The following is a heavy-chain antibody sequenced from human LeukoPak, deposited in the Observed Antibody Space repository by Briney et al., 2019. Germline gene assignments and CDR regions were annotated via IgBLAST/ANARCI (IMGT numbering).Heavy chain of an antibody. D-gene: IGHD5-24*01. CDR3: ARDYKYAFDN. V-gene: IGHV3-48*01. Sequence: PGGSLRLSCAASGFTFSDYSMNWVRQAPGKGLEWISYIGIDSGNTNYADFVKGRFTISGDKAKNSLYLNSLRVEDTAVYYCARDYKYAFDNWGQGTLVTVSS. CDR1: GFTFSDYS. J-gene: IGHJ4*02. CDR2: IGIDSGNT.